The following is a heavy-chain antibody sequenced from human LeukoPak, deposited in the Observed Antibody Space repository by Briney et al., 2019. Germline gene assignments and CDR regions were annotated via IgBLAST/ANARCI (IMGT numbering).Heavy chain of an antibody. CDR2: IYYSGST. CDR1: GGSISSYY. D-gene: IGHD3-22*01. Sequence: SETLSLTFTVSGGSISSYYWSWIRQPPGKGLEWIGYIYYSGSTNYNPSLKSRVTISVDTSKNQFSLKLSSVTAADTAVYYCARGPGYYDSSGYYPDWYFDLWGRGTLVTVSS. CDR3: ARGPGYYDSSGYYPDWYFDL. J-gene: IGHJ2*01. V-gene: IGHV4-59*08.